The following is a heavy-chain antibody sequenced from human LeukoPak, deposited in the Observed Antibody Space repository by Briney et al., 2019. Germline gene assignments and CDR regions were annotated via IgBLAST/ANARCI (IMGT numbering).Heavy chain of an antibody. CDR3: ATSGNYYLKY. J-gene: IGHJ4*02. CDR2: IKPDGSAQ. V-gene: IGHV3-7*01. D-gene: IGHD1-26*01. CDR1: GFTFSSSW. Sequence: GGSLRLSCATSGFTFSSSWMSWVRHVPGRGLDWVANIKPDGSAQYYAASVKGRFTVSRDNARNSLYLQMNSLRDEDTAVYYCATSGNYYLKYWGQGTLVTVSS.